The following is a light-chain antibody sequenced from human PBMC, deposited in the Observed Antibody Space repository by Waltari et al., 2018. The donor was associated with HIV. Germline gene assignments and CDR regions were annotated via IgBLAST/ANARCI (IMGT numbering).Light chain of an antibody. CDR2: QDD. CDR1: ALPKQY. CDR3: QSTDRSGTYWV. Sequence: SYELTQPPSVSVSPGQTARITCSGDALPKQYAYWFQQKPGQAPDLVIYQDDERPSGVPERLSGSSLGTMVTLTITGVQAEDEADYYCQSTDRSGTYWVFGGGTKLTVL. V-gene: IGLV3-25*03. J-gene: IGLJ3*02.